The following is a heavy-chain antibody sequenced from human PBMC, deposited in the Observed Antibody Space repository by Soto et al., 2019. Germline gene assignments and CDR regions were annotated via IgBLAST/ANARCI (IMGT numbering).Heavy chain of an antibody. CDR2: IKGDGST. V-gene: IGHV4-34*01. D-gene: IGHD5-12*01. CDR3: ARGQEGVVATH. J-gene: IGHJ4*02. CDR1: GGSLSHYY. Sequence: QVQLQQWGAGLLKPSETLSLNCAVNGGSLSHYYWSWIRQPPEKGLEWIGEIKGDGSTNYSPSLKSRATISSDTSNNQFSLRLYAVTAADTGVYYCARGQEGVVATHWDQGTLVTVSS.